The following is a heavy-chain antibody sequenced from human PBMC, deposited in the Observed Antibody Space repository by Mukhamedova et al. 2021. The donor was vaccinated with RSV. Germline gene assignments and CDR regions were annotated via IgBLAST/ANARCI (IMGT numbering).Heavy chain of an antibody. V-gene: IGHV3-23*01. D-gene: IGHD3-10*01. CDR2: ISGSGGST. CDR3: AKDRVTMVRGLSYYYYSMDV. Sequence: SWVRQAPGKGLEWVSAISGSGGSTYYADSVKGRFTISRDNSKNTLYLQMNSLRAEDTAVYYCAKDRVTMVRGLSYYYYSMDVCGQG. J-gene: IGHJ6*02.